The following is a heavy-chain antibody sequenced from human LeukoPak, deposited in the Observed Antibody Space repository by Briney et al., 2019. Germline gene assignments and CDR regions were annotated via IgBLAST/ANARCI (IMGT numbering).Heavy chain of an antibody. V-gene: IGHV1-18*01. CDR3: ARVASSWPNWFDP. D-gene: IGHD6-13*01. Sequence: GSVKVSCKASGYTFTSYGISWVRQAPGQGLEWMGWISAYNGNTSYAQKLQGRVTMTTDTSTSTAYMELRSLRSDDTAVYYCARVASSWPNWFDPWGQGTLVTVSS. J-gene: IGHJ5*02. CDR1: GYTFTSYG. CDR2: ISAYNGNT.